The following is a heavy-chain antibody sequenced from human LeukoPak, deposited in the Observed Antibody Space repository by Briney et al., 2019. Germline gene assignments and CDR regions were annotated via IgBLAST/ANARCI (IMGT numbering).Heavy chain of an antibody. V-gene: IGHV4-61*02. D-gene: IGHD2-2*02. Sequence: PSQTLSLTCTVSGGSLSSGSYYWSWIRQPAGKGLEWIGRIYTSGSTNYNPSLKSRVTMSVDTSKNQFSLKLSSVTAADTAVYYCARDREPVVVVPAAISWFDPWGQGTLVTVSS. J-gene: IGHJ5*02. CDR3: ARDREPVVVVPAAISWFDP. CDR2: IYTSGST. CDR1: GGSLSSGSYY.